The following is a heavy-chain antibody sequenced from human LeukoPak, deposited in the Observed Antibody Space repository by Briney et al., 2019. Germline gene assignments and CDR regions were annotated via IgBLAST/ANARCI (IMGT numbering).Heavy chain of an antibody. J-gene: IGHJ4*02. CDR2: ISYDGSNK. Sequence: GRSLRLSCAASGFTFSSYAMHWVRQAPGKGLEWVAVISYDGSNKYYADSVKGRFTISRDNSKNTLYLQMNSLRAEDTAVYYCARVRYVLLWFGGYFDYWGQGALVTVSS. CDR1: GFTFSSYA. D-gene: IGHD3-10*01. V-gene: IGHV3-30*14. CDR3: ARVRYVLLWFGGYFDY.